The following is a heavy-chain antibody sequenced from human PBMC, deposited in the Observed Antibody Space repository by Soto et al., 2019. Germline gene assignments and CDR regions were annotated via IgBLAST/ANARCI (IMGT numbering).Heavy chain of an antibody. V-gene: IGHV3-21*04. Sequence: LRLSCAASGFTFSSYSMNWVRQAPGKGLEWVSSISSSSSYIYYADSVKGRFTISRDNAKNSLYLQMNSLRAEDTAVYYCAKVVGAWGFDAFDIWGQGTMVTVSS. CDR2: ISSSSSYI. D-gene: IGHD1-26*01. CDR1: GFTFSSYS. CDR3: AKVVGAWGFDAFDI. J-gene: IGHJ3*02.